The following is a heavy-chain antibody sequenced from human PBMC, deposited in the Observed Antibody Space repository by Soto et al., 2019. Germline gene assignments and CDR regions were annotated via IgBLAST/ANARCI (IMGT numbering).Heavy chain of an antibody. V-gene: IGHV1-2*02. J-gene: IGHJ5*02. CDR3: ARPIKTYSSSEGFDL. CDR1: GYTFTGYY. D-gene: IGHD6-6*01. Sequence: ASVKVSCKASGYTFTGYYIHWVRQAPGQGLEWMGWINLNSGGTNYAQKFQGRITMTRDASISTAYMEVTRVRPDDTAVYYCARPIKTYSSSEGFDLSGQGTLVTVSS. CDR2: INLNSGGT.